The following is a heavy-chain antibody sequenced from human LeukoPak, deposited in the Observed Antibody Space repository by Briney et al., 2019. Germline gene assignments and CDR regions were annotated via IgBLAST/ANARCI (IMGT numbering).Heavy chain of an antibody. J-gene: IGHJ4*02. CDR3: AREGMGYFDS. CDR1: GFNITSNY. CDR2: IYSGGFT. D-gene: IGHD5-24*01. Sequence: GGSLRLSCAASGFNITSNYMNWVCQAPGKGLEWVAIIYSGGFTYYRDSVKGRFTIYRDNSKNTVYLQMNSLRVEDTAVYYCAREGMGYFDSWGQGTLVTVSS. V-gene: IGHV3-66*01.